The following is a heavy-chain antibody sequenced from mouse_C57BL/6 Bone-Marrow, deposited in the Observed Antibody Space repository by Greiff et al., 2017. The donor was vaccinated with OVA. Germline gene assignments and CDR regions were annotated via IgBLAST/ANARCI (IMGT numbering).Heavy chain of an antibody. CDR1: GYTFTSYG. D-gene: IGHD2-5*01. J-gene: IGHJ3*01. V-gene: IGHV1-81*01. CDR3: ARSNAY. CDR2: IYPRSGNT. Sequence: QVHVKQSGAELARPGASVKLSCKASGYTFTSYGISWVKQRTGQGLEWIGEIYPRSGNTYYNEKFKGKATLTADKSSSTAYMELRSPTSEDSAVYFCARSNAYWGQGTLVTVSA.